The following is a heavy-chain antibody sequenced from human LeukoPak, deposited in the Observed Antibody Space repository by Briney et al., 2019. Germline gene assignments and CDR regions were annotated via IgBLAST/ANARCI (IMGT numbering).Heavy chain of an antibody. CDR2: IYSGGST. CDR1: GFTVSSNY. J-gene: IGHJ4*02. CDR3: ATYDYGDFRLDY. Sequence: PGGSLRLSCAASGFTVSSNYMSWVRQAPGKGLEGVSVIYSGGSTYYADSVKGRFTISRDNSKNTLYLQMNSLRAEDTAVYYCATYDYGDFRLDYWGQGTLVTVSS. D-gene: IGHD4-17*01. V-gene: IGHV3-53*01.